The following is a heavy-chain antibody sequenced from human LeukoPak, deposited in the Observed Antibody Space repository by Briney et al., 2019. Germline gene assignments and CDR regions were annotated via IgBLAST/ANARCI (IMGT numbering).Heavy chain of an antibody. J-gene: IGHJ4*02. V-gene: IGHV3-7*01. CDR3: ARESGYSYGTGY. CDR1: GFTFSTHW. D-gene: IGHD5-18*01. CDR2: IKEEGSEK. Sequence: PGGSLRLSCAAFGFTFSTHWMRWVRQAPGKGLELVASIKEEGSEKSYVDSVKGRFTISRDNAKNSVYLQMNSLRAEDTAVYYCARESGYSYGTGYWGQGTLVTVSS.